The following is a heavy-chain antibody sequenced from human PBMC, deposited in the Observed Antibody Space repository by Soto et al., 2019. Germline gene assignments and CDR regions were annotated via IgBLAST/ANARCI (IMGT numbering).Heavy chain of an antibody. D-gene: IGHD4-17*01. CDR1: GDSVSSNSAA. CDR3: AYTKYGDYVAAFDI. Sequence: PSQTLSLTCAISGDSVSSNSAAWNWIRQSPSRGLKWLGRTYYRSKWYNDYAVSVKSRITINPDTSKNQFSLQLNSVTPEDTAVYYCAYTKYGDYVAAFDIWGQGTMVTVSS. J-gene: IGHJ3*02. V-gene: IGHV6-1*01. CDR2: TYYRSKWYN.